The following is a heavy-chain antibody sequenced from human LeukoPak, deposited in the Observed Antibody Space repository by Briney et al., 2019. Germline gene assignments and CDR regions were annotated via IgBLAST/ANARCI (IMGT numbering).Heavy chain of an antibody. CDR1: GGSISSSGYY. J-gene: IGHJ3*02. CDR3: ARDLRITIFGVVNVDAFDI. CDR2: IYHSGST. D-gene: IGHD3-3*01. Sequence: SETLSLTCTVSGGSISSSGYYWGWIRQPPGKGLEWIGSIYHSGSTYYNPSLKSRVAISIDTSKNQLSLKLSSVTAADTAVYYCARDLRITIFGVVNVDAFDIWGQGTIVTVSS. V-gene: IGHV4-39*07.